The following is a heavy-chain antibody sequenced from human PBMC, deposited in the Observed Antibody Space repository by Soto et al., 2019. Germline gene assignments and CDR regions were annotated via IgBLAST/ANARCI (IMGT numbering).Heavy chain of an antibody. CDR2: FDPEDGET. Sequence: ASVKVSCKVSGYTLTELSMHWVRQAPGKGLEWMGDFDPEDGETIYAQKFQGRVTMTEDTSTDTAYMELSSLRSEDTAVYYCATRADRRVNAFDICGQGTMLTVSS. CDR3: ATRADRRVNAFDI. J-gene: IGHJ3*02. V-gene: IGHV1-24*01. CDR1: GYTLTELS. D-gene: IGHD6-6*01.